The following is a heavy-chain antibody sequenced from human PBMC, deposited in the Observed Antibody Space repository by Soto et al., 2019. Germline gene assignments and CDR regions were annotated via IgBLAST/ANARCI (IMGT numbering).Heavy chain of an antibody. CDR1: GFRLSNYW. V-gene: IGHV3-74*03. CDR2: VNSDGIT. Sequence: PGGSLRLSCAASGFRLSNYWMHWVRQVPGKGLVWVARVNSDGITTYADFVKGRFTISRDNAKNTLDLQMNSLRAEDTALYYCARDHYNSFDIWGQGTMVTVSS. CDR3: ARDHYNSFDI. J-gene: IGHJ3*02. D-gene: IGHD1-1*01.